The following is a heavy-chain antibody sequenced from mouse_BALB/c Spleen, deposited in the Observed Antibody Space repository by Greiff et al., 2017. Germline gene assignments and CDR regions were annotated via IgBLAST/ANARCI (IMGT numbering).Heavy chain of an antibody. CDR1: GYTFTDYN. J-gene: IGHJ4*01. CDR3: ARSGYGLYAMDY. CDR2: IYPYNGGT. D-gene: IGHD2-10*02. V-gene: IGHV1S29*02. Sequence: EVKLVESGPELVKPGASVKISCKASGYTFTDYNMHWVKQSHGKSLEWIGYIYPYNGGTGYNQKFKSKATLTVDNSSSTAYMELRSLTSEDSAVYYCARSGYGLYAMDYWGQGTSVTVSS.